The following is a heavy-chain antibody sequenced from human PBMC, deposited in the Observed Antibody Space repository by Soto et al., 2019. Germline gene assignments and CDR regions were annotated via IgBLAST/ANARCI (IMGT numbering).Heavy chain of an antibody. CDR3: ARDTRLAVADEGAFDS. V-gene: IGHV3-33*01. CDR2: IWHDRSSV. J-gene: IGHJ4*02. CDR1: PVTFSYDG. D-gene: IGHD6-19*01. Sequence: GGSLRLSCVASPVTFSYDGMHWVRQAPGKGLEWVAVIWHDRSSVYYADSVNGRFTISRDNSKNTLYLQMNSLRDEDTAVYFCARDTRLAVADEGAFDSWGQGTLVTVSS.